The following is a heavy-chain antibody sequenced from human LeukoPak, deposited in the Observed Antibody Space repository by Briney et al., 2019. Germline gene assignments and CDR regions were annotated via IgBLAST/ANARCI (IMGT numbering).Heavy chain of an antibody. CDR2: ISGSGDST. J-gene: IGHJ3*02. Sequence: GGSLRLSCAASGFTFSSYAMSWVRQAPGKGLEWVSGISGSGDSTYYADSVKGRFTISRDNSKNTLYLQMNSLRAEDTAVYYCVGDIALAFDIWGQGTMVTVSS. CDR3: VGDIALAFDI. CDR1: GFTFSSYA. V-gene: IGHV3-23*01. D-gene: IGHD5-12*01.